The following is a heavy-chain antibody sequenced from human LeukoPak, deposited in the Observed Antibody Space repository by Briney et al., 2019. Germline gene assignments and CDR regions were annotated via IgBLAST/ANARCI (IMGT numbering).Heavy chain of an antibody. CDR1: GGSISSNNW. CDR3: ARDVGARLPGF. V-gene: IGHV4-4*02. J-gene: IGHJ4*02. CDR2: TYHSGNT. D-gene: IGHD6-6*01. Sequence: PSETLSLTCAVSGGSISSNNWWSWVRQAPGKGLEWIGETYHSGNTNYNPSLKSRVTISVDKSKNQFSLRLTSVTAADTAVYYCARDVGARLPGFWGQGTLVTVSS.